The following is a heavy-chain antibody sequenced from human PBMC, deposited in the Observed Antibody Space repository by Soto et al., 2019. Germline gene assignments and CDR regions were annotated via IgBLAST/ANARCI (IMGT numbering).Heavy chain of an antibody. V-gene: IGHV3-30-3*01. D-gene: IGHD6-19*01. CDR1: GFTFSSYA. CDR2: ISYDGSNK. CDR3: ARGAGYSSGTNSYVDY. J-gene: IGHJ4*02. Sequence: ESVGGVVQPGRSLRLSCAASGFTFSSYAMHWVRQAPGTGLEWVAVISYDGSNKYYADSVKGRFTISRDNSKNTLYLQMNILRAEDTAVYYCARGAGYSSGTNSYVDYWGQGTLVTVSS.